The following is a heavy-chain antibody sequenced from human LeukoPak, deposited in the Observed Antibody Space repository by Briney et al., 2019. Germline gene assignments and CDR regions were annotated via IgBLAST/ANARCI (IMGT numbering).Heavy chain of an antibody. CDR2: ISGSGGST. CDR1: GFTFDDYG. Sequence: GGSLRLSCAASGFTFDDYGMSCVRQAPGKGLEWVSGISGSGGSTYYADSVKGRFTISRDNSKNTLYLQINSLRAEDTAVYYCAKGTSAYYYYGMDVWGQGTTVTVSS. CDR3: AKGTSAYYYYGMDV. J-gene: IGHJ6*02. D-gene: IGHD2-2*01. V-gene: IGHV3-23*01.